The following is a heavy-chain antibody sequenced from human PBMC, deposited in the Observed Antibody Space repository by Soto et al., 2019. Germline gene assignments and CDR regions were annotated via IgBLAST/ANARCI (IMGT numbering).Heavy chain of an antibody. V-gene: IGHV4-30-4*01. CDR1: GGSISSGDYY. D-gene: IGHD1-1*01. J-gene: IGHJ3*02. CDR2: IYYSGST. CDR3: ARDMESGQRRPDAFDI. Sequence: QVQLQESGPGLVKPSQTLSLTCTVSGGSISSGDYYWSWIRQPPGKGLEWIGYIYYSGSTYYNPSLKSRVTISVDTSKNQFSLKLSSGTAADTAVYYCARDMESGQRRPDAFDIWGQGTMVTVSS.